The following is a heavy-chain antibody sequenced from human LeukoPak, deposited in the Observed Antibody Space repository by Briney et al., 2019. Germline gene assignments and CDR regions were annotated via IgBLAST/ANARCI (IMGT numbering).Heavy chain of an antibody. Sequence: TSETLSLTCTVSGYSISSGYYWGWIRPPPGKGLEWIGSIYHSGSTYYNPSLQSRVTISIETSKNQISLRLNSVTGADTAIYYCAKSGGYGLIDYWGQGTLVTVSS. CDR3: AKSGGYGLIDY. D-gene: IGHD1-26*01. V-gene: IGHV4-38-2*02. CDR2: IYHSGST. J-gene: IGHJ4*02. CDR1: GYSISSGYY.